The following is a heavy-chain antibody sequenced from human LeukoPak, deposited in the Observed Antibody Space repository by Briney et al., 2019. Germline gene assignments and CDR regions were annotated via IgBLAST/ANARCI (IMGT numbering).Heavy chain of an antibody. CDR2: IIPIFGTA. J-gene: IGHJ6*02. Sequence: LVTVSCRASGGTFSSFAISWVRQAPGQGLEWMGGIIPIFGTANYAQKFQGRVTITADESTSTAYMELSSLRSEDTAVYYCARIQYCSSTSCSEYYYYGMDVWGQGTTVTVSS. CDR3: ARIQYCSSTSCSEYYYYGMDV. CDR1: GGTFSSFA. V-gene: IGHV1-69*13. D-gene: IGHD2-2*01.